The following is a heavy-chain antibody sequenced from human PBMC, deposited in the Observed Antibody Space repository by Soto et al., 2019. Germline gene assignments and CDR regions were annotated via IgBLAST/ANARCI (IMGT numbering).Heavy chain of an antibody. J-gene: IGHJ4*02. CDR2: ISSSSSYT. V-gene: IGHV3-11*06. D-gene: IGHD2-8*01. Sequence: PGGSLRLSCAASGFTFSDYYMSWIRQAPGKGLEWVSYISSSSSYTNYADSVKGRFTISRDNAKNSLYLQMNSLRAEDTAVYYYARDRYCTNGVCYKILDYWGQGTLVTVSS. CDR3: ARDRYCTNGVCYKILDY. CDR1: GFTFSDYY.